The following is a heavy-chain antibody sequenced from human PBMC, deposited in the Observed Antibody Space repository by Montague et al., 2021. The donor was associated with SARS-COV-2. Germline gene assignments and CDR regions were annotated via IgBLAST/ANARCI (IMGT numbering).Heavy chain of an antibody. J-gene: IGHJ4*02. V-gene: IGHV6-1*01. CDR3: ARIPVGSKYYFDF. D-gene: IGHD2-2*01. Sequence: CAISGDSVSINIATWNWIRQSPSRDLEWLGITYYRSKWYNDYAESVKSRITIDPDTSKHQFSLHLNSVTPEDTAVYYCARIPVGSKYYFDFWGQGTLVTVSS. CDR1: GDSVSINIAT. CDR2: TYYRSKWYN.